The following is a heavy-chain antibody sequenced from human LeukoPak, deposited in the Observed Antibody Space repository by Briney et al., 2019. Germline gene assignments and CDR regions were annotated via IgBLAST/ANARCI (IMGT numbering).Heavy chain of an antibody. Sequence: GGSLRLSCAASGFTFSSYAMSWVRQAPGKGLEWVSAISGSGGSTYYTDSVKGRFTISRDNAKNSLYLQMNSLRAEDTAVYYCARGYWYYFDYWGQGTLVTVSS. D-gene: IGHD2-8*02. CDR2: ISGSGGST. J-gene: IGHJ4*02. CDR3: ARGYWYYFDY. CDR1: GFTFSSYA. V-gene: IGHV3-23*01.